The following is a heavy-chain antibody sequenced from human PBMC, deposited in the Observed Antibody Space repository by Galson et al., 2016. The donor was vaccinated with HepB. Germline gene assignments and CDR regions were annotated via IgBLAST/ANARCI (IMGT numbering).Heavy chain of an antibody. CDR3: LGFGY. CDR2: IKEDGSET. V-gene: IGHV3-7*01. Sequence: SLRLSCAAPGFSFSTYWVAWVRQAPGKGLEWVANIKEDGSETFYADSVKGRFSISRDNAKNSVYLQMNSLRAEDTAVYYCLGFGYWGQGTLVTVSS. D-gene: IGHD3-10*01. CDR1: GFSFSTYW. J-gene: IGHJ4*02.